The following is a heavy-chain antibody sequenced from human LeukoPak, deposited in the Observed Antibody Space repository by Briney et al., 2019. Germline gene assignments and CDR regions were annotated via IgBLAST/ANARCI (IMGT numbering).Heavy chain of an antibody. CDR1: GFTFSSYS. J-gene: IGHJ4*02. CDR3: ARDSLAAAGTGGEYY. CDR2: ISSRSSYI. V-gene: IGHV3-21*01. Sequence: GGSLRLSCAASGFTFSSYSMNWVRQAPGKGLEWVSSISSRSSYIYYADSVKGRFTISRDNSKNTLYPQTNSLRSEDTAVYYCARDSLAAAGTGGEYYWGQGTLVTVSS. D-gene: IGHD6-13*01.